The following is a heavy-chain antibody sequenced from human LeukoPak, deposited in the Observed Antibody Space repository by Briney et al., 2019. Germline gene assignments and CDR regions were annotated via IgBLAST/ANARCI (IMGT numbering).Heavy chain of an antibody. Sequence: SQTLSLTCTVSGGSISSYYWSWIRQPAGKGLEWIGRIYTTGSTNYNPSLKSRVTMSVDTSKNQFSLKLSSVTAADTAVYYCARVTGTTLYYYMGVWGKGTTVTVSS. V-gene: IGHV4-4*07. D-gene: IGHD1-7*01. CDR1: GGSISSYY. J-gene: IGHJ6*03. CDR2: IYTTGST. CDR3: ARVTGTTLYYYMGV.